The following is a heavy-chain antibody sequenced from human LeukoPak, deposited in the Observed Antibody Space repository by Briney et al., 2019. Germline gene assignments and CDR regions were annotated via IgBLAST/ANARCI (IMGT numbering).Heavy chain of an antibody. CDR3: ARVKGYGVHLDY. D-gene: IGHD4-17*01. Sequence: SETLSLTCTVSGGSISSGDYYWSWIRQPPGKGLEWIGYIYYSGSTYYNPSLKSRVTISVDTSKNQFSLKLSSVTAADTAVYYCARVKGYGVHLDYWGQETLVTVSS. CDR2: IYYSGST. CDR1: GGSISSGDYY. V-gene: IGHV4-30-4*01. J-gene: IGHJ4*02.